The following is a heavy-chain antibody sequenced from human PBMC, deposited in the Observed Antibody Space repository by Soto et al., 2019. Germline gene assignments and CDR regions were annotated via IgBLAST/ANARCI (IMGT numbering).Heavy chain of an antibody. D-gene: IGHD3-16*01. Sequence: EVQLVASGGGLVQPGGSLRLSCAASGFTVSDYFIDWVRRAPGKGPEWVGRTRNKARGYTTEYAASVTGRFIISRDHSFDSLSLQLNGLKTEDTVVYYCVRDNVWTYDSWGQGTLVTVSS. CDR2: TRNKARGYTT. CDR1: GFTVSDYF. J-gene: IGHJ5*01. CDR3: VRDNVWTYDS. V-gene: IGHV3-72*01.